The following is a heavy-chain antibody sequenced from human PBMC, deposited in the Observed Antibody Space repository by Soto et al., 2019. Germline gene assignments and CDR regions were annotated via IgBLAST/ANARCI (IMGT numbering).Heavy chain of an antibody. J-gene: IGHJ6*02. Sequence: GGSLRLSCTASGFTFGDYAMSWFRQAPGKGLEWVGFIRSKAYGGTTEYAASVKGRFTISRDDSKSIAYLQMNSLKTEDTAVYYCTSNIVVVPAAQVGGEGLGYYYGMDVWGQGTTVTVSS. V-gene: IGHV3-49*03. CDR1: GFTFGDYA. CDR2: IRSKAYGGTT. D-gene: IGHD2-2*01. CDR3: TSNIVVVPAAQVGGEGLGYYYGMDV.